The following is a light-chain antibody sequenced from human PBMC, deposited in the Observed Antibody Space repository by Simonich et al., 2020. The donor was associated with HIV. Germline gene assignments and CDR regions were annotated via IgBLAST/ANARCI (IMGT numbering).Light chain of an antibody. Sequence: EVVMTQSPATLSVSPGARATLSCRASQSVISNLALYQQKPGQPPNLLIYWASTRESGVPDRFSGSESGTDFTLTISSLQAEDVAVYYCQQYYDTPYTFGQGTKLEIK. CDR1: QSVISN. V-gene: IGKV3-15*01. CDR2: WAS. J-gene: IGKJ2*01. CDR3: QQYYDTPYT.